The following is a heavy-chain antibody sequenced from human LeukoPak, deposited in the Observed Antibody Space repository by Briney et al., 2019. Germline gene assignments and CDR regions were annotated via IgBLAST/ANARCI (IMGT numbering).Heavy chain of an antibody. V-gene: IGHV4-30-2*01. CDR1: GGSISSDGYS. J-gene: IGHJ4*02. D-gene: IGHD4-23*01. Sequence: PSQTLSLTCAVSGGSISSDGYSWTWIRQPPGKGLEWIGSIFHGGSTYCNPSLKSRVTMSVDRSKNQFSLTLTSVTAADTTVYFCARIRGFYFDYWGQGTLVTVSS. CDR3: ARIRGFYFDY. CDR2: IFHGGST.